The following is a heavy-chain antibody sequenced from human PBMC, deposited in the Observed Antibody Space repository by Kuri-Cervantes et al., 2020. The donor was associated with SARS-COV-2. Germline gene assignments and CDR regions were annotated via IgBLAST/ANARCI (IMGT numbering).Heavy chain of an antibody. CDR2: INPWDGDT. D-gene: IGHD1-26*01. J-gene: IGHJ4*02. Sequence: ASVKVSCKPSGYTFTGYYMHWVRQTPRQGLEWMGVINPWDGDTSYPQRFKGRVTVTRDTTINTVYMELTRLKSEDTAVYYCARGGVNIMGAPLYFDSWGQGTLVTVSS. CDR3: ARGGVNIMGAPLYFDS. CDR1: GYTFTGYY. V-gene: IGHV1-46*01.